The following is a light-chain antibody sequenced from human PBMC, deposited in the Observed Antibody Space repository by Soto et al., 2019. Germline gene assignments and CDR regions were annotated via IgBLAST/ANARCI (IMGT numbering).Light chain of an antibody. CDR1: QSISSW. CDR2: DAS. V-gene: IGKV1-5*01. Sequence: DIQMTQFPSTLSSSGVDIFTISCGASQSISSWLAWYQQKPGTAPKLLIYDASSLQSGVPSRFSGSGSGTEFTLTITSLQPGDFATYYCQQYHTYSRTFGQGTKVDIK. J-gene: IGKJ1*01. CDR3: QQYHTYSRT.